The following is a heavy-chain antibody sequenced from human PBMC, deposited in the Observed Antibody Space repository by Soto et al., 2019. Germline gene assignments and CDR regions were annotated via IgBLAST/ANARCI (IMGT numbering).Heavy chain of an antibody. CDR2: ISAYNGNT. CDR1: GYTFTSYG. Sequence: ASVKVSCKASGYTFTSYGISWVRQAPGQGLEWMGWISAYNGNTNYAQKLQGRVTMTTDTSTSTAYMELRSLRSDDTAVYYCARGMIVVVPAAMQDDAFDICGQGTMVTVSS. J-gene: IGHJ3*02. CDR3: ARGMIVVVPAAMQDDAFDI. D-gene: IGHD2-2*01. V-gene: IGHV1-18*01.